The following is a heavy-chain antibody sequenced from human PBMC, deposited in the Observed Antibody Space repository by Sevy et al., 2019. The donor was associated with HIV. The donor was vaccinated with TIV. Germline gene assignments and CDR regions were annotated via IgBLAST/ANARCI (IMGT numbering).Heavy chain of an antibody. D-gene: IGHD3-10*01. CDR1: GFIFSDYY. J-gene: IGHJ3*02. CDR3: ARRRFGGIRDAFDI. CDR2: ISSSGMTI. V-gene: IGHV3-11*01. Sequence: GGSLRLSCAVSGFIFSDYYMSWIRQAPGKGLESVSYISSSGMTIYYADSVKGRFTISRDNAKNSLYLQMNSLRAEDTAVYYCARRRFGGIRDAFDIWGQGTMVTVSS.